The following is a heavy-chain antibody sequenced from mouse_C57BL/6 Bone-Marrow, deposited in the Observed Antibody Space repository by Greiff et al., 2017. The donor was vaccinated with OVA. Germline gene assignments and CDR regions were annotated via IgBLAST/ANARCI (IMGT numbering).Heavy chain of an antibody. CDR2: ISYDGSN. CDR1: GYSITSGYY. V-gene: IGHV3-6*01. D-gene: IGHD4-1*01. Sequence: EVQLQESGPGLVKPSQSLSLTCSVTGYSITSGYYWNWIRQFPGNKLEWMGYISYDGSNNYNPSLKNRISITRDTSKNQFFLKLNSVTTEDTATYYCASANSYWYFDVWGTGTTVTVSS. CDR3: ASANSYWYFDV. J-gene: IGHJ1*03.